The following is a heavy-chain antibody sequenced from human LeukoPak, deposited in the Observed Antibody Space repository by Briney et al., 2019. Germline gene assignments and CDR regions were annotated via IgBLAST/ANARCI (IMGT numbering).Heavy chain of an antibody. CDR1: GFTFSSYS. CDR3: ARDDYGDSQLGLFDY. CDR2: ISSSSSYI. J-gene: IGHJ4*02. Sequence: GGSRRLSCAASGFTFSSYSMNWVRQAPGKGLEWVSSISSSSSYIYYADSVKGRFTISRDNAKNSLYLQMNSLRAEDTAVYYCARDDYGDSQLGLFDYWGQGTLVTVSS. D-gene: IGHD4-17*01. V-gene: IGHV3-21*01.